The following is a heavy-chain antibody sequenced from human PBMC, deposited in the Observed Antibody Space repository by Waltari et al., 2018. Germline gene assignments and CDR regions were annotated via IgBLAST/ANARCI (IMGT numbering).Heavy chain of an antibody. CDR3: ATEIGGDPPDY. D-gene: IGHD2-21*02. Sequence: QVQLVQSGAEVKKPGASVKVSCKASGYTFTGYYMHWVRQAPGQGLEWMGRINPNSGGTNYAQKFQGRVTITADESTSTAYMELSSLRSEDTAVYYCATEIGGDPPDYWGQGTLVTVSS. CDR1: GYTFTGYY. J-gene: IGHJ4*02. V-gene: IGHV1-2*06. CDR2: INPNSGGT.